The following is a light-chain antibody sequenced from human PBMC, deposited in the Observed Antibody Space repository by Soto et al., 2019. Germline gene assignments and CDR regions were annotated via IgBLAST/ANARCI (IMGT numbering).Light chain of an antibody. Sequence: QSALTQPRSVSGSPGQSVTISCAGTSSDVGGYDYVSWYQQHPDKVPKILIFDVTKRPSGVPARFTGSKSGNTASPTISGLQADDEADYYCCSYAGSETLIFGGGTQLTVL. J-gene: IGLJ2*01. V-gene: IGLV2-11*01. CDR2: DVT. CDR1: SSDVGGYDY. CDR3: CSYAGSETLI.